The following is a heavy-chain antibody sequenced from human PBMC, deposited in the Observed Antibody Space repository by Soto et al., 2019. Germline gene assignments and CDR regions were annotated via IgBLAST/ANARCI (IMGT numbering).Heavy chain of an antibody. CDR1: GFTFSSYG. D-gene: IGHD2-2*01. CDR2: IWYDGSNK. V-gene: IGHV3-33*01. Sequence: LRLSCAASGFTFSSYGMHWVRQAPGKGLEWVAVIWYDGSNKYYADSVKGRFTISRDNSQNTLYLHMNSLRAEDTAVYYCASHYCSSTSCYLFGMDVWGQGTTVTVPS. CDR3: ASHYCSSTSCYLFGMDV. J-gene: IGHJ6*02.